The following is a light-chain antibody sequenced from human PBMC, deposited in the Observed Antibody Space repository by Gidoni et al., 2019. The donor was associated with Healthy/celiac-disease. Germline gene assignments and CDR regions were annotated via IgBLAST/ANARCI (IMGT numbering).Light chain of an antibody. J-gene: IGLJ2*01. CDR2: DVS. Sequence: QSAPTQPASVSGSPGQSITISCTGTSGDVGGYNYVSWYQQHPGKAPKLMIYDVSNRPSGVSNRFSGSKSGNTASLTISGLQAEDEADYYCSSYTSSSTLVVFGGGTKLTVL. V-gene: IGLV2-14*01. CDR3: SSYTSSSTLVV. CDR1: SGDVGGYNY.